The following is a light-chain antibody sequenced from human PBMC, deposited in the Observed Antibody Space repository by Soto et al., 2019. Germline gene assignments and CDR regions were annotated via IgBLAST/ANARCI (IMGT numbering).Light chain of an antibody. Sequence: QSALTQPPSASGSPGQSVTISCTGTSSDVGGYDYVSWYQQRPGKAPKLLIHEVTKPPSGVRDRFSGSKSGNTASLTVSGLQAEGEADYYCSSYAGRTLYVFVTGTKLTVL. CDR3: SSYAGRTLYV. CDR2: EVT. J-gene: IGLJ1*01. CDR1: SSDVGGYDY. V-gene: IGLV2-8*01.